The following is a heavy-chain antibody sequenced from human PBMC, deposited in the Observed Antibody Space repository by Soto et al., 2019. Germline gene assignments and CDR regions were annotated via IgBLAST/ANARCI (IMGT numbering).Heavy chain of an antibody. CDR3: ARDRSSSWYPNVTLYRTSYYYGMDV. CDR2: ISYDGSNK. Sequence: PGGSLRLSCAASGFTFSSYAMHWVRQAPGKGLEWGAVISYDGSNKYYADSVKGRFTISRDNSKNTLYLQMNSLRAEDTAVYYCARDRSSSWYPNVTLYRTSYYYGMDVWGQGTTVTVSS. V-gene: IGHV3-30-3*01. CDR1: GFTFSSYA. J-gene: IGHJ6*02. D-gene: IGHD6-13*01.